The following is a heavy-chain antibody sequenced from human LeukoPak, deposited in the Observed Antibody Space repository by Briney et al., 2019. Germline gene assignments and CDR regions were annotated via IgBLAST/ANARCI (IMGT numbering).Heavy chain of an antibody. J-gene: IGHJ4*02. V-gene: IGHV4-34*01. CDR1: GGSFSGYY. CDR3: ARGVRSDY. CDR2: INHSGST. D-gene: IGHD6-6*01. Sequence: SETLSLTCAVYGGSFSGYYWSWIRQPPGKGLEWIGEINHSGSTNYNPSLKSRVTISVDTSKNQFSLKLSSVTAADTAVYYCARGVRSDYWGQRTLVTVSS.